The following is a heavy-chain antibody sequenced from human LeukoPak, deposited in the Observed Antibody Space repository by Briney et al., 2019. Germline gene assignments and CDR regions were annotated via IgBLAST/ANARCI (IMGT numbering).Heavy chain of an antibody. V-gene: IGHV3-21*01. CDR3: ATSHSSSWYAFYYYYMDV. Sequence: PGGSLRLSCAASGFTFSSHSMNWVRQAPGKWLEWVASISSSSSYIYYADSVKGRFTISRDNAKNSLYLQMNSLRAEDTAVYYCATSHSSSWYAFYYYYMDVWGKGTTVTVSS. CDR1: GFTFSSHS. CDR2: ISSSSSYI. D-gene: IGHD6-13*01. J-gene: IGHJ6*03.